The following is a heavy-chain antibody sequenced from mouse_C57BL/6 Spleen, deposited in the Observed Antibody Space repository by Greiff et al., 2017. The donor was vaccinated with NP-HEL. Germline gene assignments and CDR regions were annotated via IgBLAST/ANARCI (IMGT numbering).Heavy chain of an antibody. J-gene: IGHJ3*01. Sequence: VQLQQSGAELVMPGASVKLSCKASGYTFTSYWMHWVKQRPGQGLEWIGEIDPSDSYTNYNQKFKGKSTLTVDKSSSTAYMQLSSLTSEDSAVYYWGRSHYSNYAWFAYWGQGTLVTVSA. CDR3: GRSHYSNYAWFAY. V-gene: IGHV1-69*01. CDR2: IDPSDSYT. D-gene: IGHD2-5*01. CDR1: GYTFTSYW.